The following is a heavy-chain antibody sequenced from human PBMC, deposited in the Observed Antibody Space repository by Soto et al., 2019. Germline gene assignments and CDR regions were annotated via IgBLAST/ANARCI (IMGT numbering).Heavy chain of an antibody. CDR1: GFTFSSYS. CDR2: ISSSSSYI. J-gene: IGHJ4*02. V-gene: IGHV3-21*01. CDR3: ARDEMGGYVH. D-gene: IGHD5-12*01. Sequence: EVQLVESGGGLVKPGGSLRLSCAASGFTFSSYSMNWVRQAPGKGLEWVTSISSSSSYIYYADSVTGRFTISRDNAKNSLYLQMNSLRAEDTAVYYCARDEMGGYVHWGQGTLVTASS.